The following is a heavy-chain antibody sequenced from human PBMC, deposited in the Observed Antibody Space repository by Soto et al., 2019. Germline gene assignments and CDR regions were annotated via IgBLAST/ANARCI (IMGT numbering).Heavy chain of an antibody. CDR3: AREGYDILTGYYKTYYYYGMDV. J-gene: IGHJ6*02. D-gene: IGHD3-9*01. CDR1: GYSFTSYW. CDR2: IYPGDSDT. V-gene: IGHV5-51*07. Sequence: GESLKISCKGSGYSFTSYWIGWVHQMPGKGLEWMGIIYPGDSDTRYSPSFQGQVTISADKSISTAYLQWSSLKASDTAMYYCAREGYDILTGYYKTYYYYGMDVWGQGTKVTVSS.